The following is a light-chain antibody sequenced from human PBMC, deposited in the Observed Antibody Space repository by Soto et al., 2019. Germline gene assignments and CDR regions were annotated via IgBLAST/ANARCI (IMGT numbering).Light chain of an antibody. V-gene: IGKV3-15*01. CDR2: DAS. CDR3: QQYNAWTWT. CDR1: QSVGTN. J-gene: IGKJ1*01. Sequence: EIVMTQSPATLSMSPGERATLSCRASQSVGTNLAWFQQKPGQAPRLLMYDASTWASGIPARFSGSGSGTDFTLTISSLQSEDFAVYYCQQYNAWTWTFGQGTKVDIK.